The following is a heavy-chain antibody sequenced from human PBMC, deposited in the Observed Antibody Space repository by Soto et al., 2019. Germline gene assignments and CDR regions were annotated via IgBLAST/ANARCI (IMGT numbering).Heavy chain of an antibody. Sequence: GGSLRLSCAASGFTFSSYAMHWVRQAPGKGLEWVAVISYDGSNKYYADSVKGRFTISRDNSKNTLYLQMNSLRAEDTAVYYCARVSSGSYQYYFDYWGQGTLVTVSS. CDR2: ISYDGSNK. D-gene: IGHD1-26*01. CDR3: ARVSSGSYQYYFDY. V-gene: IGHV3-30-3*01. CDR1: GFTFSSYA. J-gene: IGHJ4*02.